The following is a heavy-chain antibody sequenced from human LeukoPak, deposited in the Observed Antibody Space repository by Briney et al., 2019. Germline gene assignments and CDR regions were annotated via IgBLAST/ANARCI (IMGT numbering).Heavy chain of an antibody. D-gene: IGHD1-26*01. Sequence: PSETLSLTCTVSGGSISSYYWCWIRQPAGKGLEWIGRIYTSGSTNYNPSLKSRVTMSVDTSKNQFSLKLSSVTAADTAVYYCARDVGPGQWDWFDPWGQGTLVTVSS. CDR3: ARDVGPGQWDWFDP. CDR1: GGSISSYY. CDR2: IYTSGST. V-gene: IGHV4-4*07. J-gene: IGHJ5*02.